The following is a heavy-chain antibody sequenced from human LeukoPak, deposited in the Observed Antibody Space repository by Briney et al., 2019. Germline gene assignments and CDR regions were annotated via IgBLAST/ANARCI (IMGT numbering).Heavy chain of an antibody. J-gene: IGHJ4*02. D-gene: IGHD3-22*01. CDR3: ARALPTDDSSGYYLLYYFDY. CDR2: IYYSGST. Sequence: TSETLSLTCSVSGGSISSSSHYWGWIRQPPGKGLEWIGNIYYSGSTYYNPSLKSRVTISVDTSKNQFSLKLSSVTAADTAVYYCARALPTDDSSGYYLLYYFDYWGQGTLVTVSS. V-gene: IGHV4-39*07. CDR1: GGSISSSSHY.